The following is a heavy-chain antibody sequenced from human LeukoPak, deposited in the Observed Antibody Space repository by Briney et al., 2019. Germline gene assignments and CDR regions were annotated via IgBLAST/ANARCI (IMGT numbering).Heavy chain of an antibody. D-gene: IGHD2-15*01. CDR2: INSGGMT. V-gene: IGHV3-53*01. CDR3: ARERRYCSGDNCYSGYDY. J-gene: IGHJ4*02. CDR1: GFTVSSNY. Sequence: GGSLRLSCAVSGFTVSSNYMTWVRQAPGKGLEWVSVINSGGMTYYADSVKGRFTISRDTSQKTLYLQMVSLRDEDTAVYYCARERRYCSGDNCYSGYDYWGRGTLVTVSS.